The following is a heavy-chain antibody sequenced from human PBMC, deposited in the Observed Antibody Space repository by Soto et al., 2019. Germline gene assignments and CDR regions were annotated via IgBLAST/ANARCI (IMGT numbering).Heavy chain of an antibody. J-gene: IGHJ3*01. CDR3: PRVPISYDSIGNSHYGIFNF. Sequence: QLQLQESGSGLVKPSQTLSLSCAVSGGSVNTAGYSWSWIRQPPGKGLEWIGYIYHSGSTYYNPSLKIRVPNPQARPTTPFSWKLPPVTAPATAGYYLPRVPISYDSIGNSHYGIFNFWGKGTRATVSP. CDR2: IYHSGST. V-gene: IGHV4-30-2*01. CDR1: GGSVNTAGYS. D-gene: IGHD3-22*01.